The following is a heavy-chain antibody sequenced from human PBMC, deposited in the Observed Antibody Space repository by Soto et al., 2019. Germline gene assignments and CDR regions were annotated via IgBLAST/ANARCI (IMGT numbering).Heavy chain of an antibody. J-gene: IGHJ6*02. D-gene: IGHD3-3*01. CDR2: ISGSGGST. CDR1: GFTFSSYA. Sequence: GGSLRLSCAASGFTFSSYAMSWVRQAPGKGLEWVSAISGSGGSTYYADSVKGRFTISRDNSKNTLYLQMNSLRAEDTAVYYCAKWKGVSGVTIFGVVKYYYYGMDVWGQGTTVTVSS. V-gene: IGHV3-23*01. CDR3: AKWKGVSGVTIFGVVKYYYYGMDV.